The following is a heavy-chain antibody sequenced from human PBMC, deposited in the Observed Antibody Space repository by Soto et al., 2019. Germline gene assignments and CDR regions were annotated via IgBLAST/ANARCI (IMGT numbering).Heavy chain of an antibody. Sequence: PGGSLRFSCVASGFTFSSYAMSWVRQAPGKGLEWVSAISGSGSSTYCADSVKGRFTISRDNSKNTLYLQMNSLRAEDTAVYYCANMYSSSSGVGYWGQGTPVTVSS. J-gene: IGHJ4*02. V-gene: IGHV3-23*01. CDR1: GFTFSSYA. D-gene: IGHD6-6*01. CDR3: ANMYSSSSGVGY. CDR2: ISGSGSST.